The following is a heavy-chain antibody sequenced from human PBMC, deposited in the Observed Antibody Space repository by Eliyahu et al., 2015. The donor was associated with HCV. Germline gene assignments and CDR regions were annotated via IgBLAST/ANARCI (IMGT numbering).Heavy chain of an antibody. CDR3: ARDNPTIVVVPAATWERWFDP. D-gene: IGHD2-2*01. Sequence: QVQLVQSGAEVKKPGSSVKVSCKASGGTFSSYAISWGRQAPGQGLEWMGGIIPIFGTANYAQKFQGRVTITADESTSTAYMELSSLRSEDTAVYYCARDNPTIVVVPAATWERWFDPWGQGTLVTVSS. V-gene: IGHV1-69*01. J-gene: IGHJ5*02. CDR1: GGTFSSYA. CDR2: IIPIFGTA.